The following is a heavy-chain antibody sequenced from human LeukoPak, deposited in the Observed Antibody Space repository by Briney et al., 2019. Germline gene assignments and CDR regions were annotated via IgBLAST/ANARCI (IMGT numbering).Heavy chain of an antibody. CDR3: AREGIYCVNGVCYLDY. CDR1: GFKFDDYG. CDR2: ISWNGGNT. V-gene: IGHV3-20*04. D-gene: IGHD2-8*01. J-gene: IGHJ4*02. Sequence: PSGGSLRLSCAASGFKFDDYGMSWVRQAPGKGLEWVSGISWNGGNTGYADSVKGRFTISRDNAKNFVFLQVNSLRADDTAFYYCAREGIYCVNGVCYLDYWGQGTLVTVSS.